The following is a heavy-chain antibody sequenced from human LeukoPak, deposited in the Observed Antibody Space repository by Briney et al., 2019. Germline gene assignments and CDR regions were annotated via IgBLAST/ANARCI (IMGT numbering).Heavy chain of an antibody. CDR3: AKAAGGATSLFDY. V-gene: IGHV3-30*18. J-gene: IGHJ4*02. D-gene: IGHD1-26*01. Sequence: PGTSLRLSCAASGFTFSNYGMHWVRQAPGKGLERVAVISDDGSNKYYADSVKGRSTISRDNSKNTLCLQMNSLRAEDTAVYYCAKAAGGATSLFDYWGQGTLVTVSS. CDR2: ISDDGSNK. CDR1: GFTFSNYG.